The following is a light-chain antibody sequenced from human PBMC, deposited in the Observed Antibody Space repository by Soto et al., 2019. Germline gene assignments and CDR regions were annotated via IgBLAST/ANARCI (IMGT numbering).Light chain of an antibody. J-gene: IGKJ1*01. CDR3: QQYGDSPRS. CDR1: RSLSSDY. V-gene: IGKV3-20*01. Sequence: IVLMHSPDTLSFCPVERATLSCRASRSLSSDYLAWYQQKPGQAPRLLFYHASRRATGTPDRFSVSGSGTDFTLTISRLEPGDFAVYYCQQYGDSPRSFGQGTKVDI. CDR2: HAS.